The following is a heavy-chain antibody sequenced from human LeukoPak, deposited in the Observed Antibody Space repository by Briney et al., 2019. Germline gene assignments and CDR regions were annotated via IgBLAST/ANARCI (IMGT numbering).Heavy chain of an antibody. J-gene: IGHJ3*02. V-gene: IGHV3-33*08. CDR1: GFTFSSYC. CDR2: IWYDGSNK. CDR3: ARAEMAKIRDAFDI. Sequence: PGGSLRLSCAASGFTFSSYCMHWVRQAPGKGLEWVAVIWYDGSNKYYADSVKGRFTISRDNSKNTLYLQMNSLRAEDTAVYYCARAEMAKIRDAFDIWGQGTMVTVSS. D-gene: IGHD5-24*01.